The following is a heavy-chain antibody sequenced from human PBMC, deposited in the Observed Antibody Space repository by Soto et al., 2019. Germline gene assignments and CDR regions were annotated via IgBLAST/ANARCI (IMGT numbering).Heavy chain of an antibody. D-gene: IGHD1-26*01. CDR1: DLTFNNAW. CDR3: STSGGSYYSRFDY. J-gene: IGHJ4*02. V-gene: IGHV3-15*07. CDR2: VKGTTDGATA. Sequence: EVQLVQSGGGLVKPGGSLRLSCTASDLTFNNAWLNWLRQATAKWLEWVGRVKGTTDGATADYAAPVKGRFTISRDDSKNMVFLEMNNLKVEHRAVYYCSTSGGSYYSRFDYWGQGTLVTVSS.